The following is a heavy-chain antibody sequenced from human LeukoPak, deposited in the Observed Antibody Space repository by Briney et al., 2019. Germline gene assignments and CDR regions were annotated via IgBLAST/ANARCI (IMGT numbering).Heavy chain of an antibody. CDR1: GYTLTTYY. Sequence: ASVKVSCKASGYTLTTYYIHWVRQAPGQGLEWMGWINPNSGGSSYAQKFQGRVTMTRDTPTSTAYMELTRLRSDDTAVYYCARVRGFSTWFDPWGQGTLVTVSS. D-gene: IGHD3-10*01. V-gene: IGHV1-2*02. CDR2: INPNSGGS. CDR3: ARVRGFSTWFDP. J-gene: IGHJ5*02.